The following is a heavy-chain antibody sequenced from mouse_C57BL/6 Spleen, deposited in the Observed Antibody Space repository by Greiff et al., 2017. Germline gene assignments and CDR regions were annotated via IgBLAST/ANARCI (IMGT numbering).Heavy chain of an antibody. CDR1: GYTFTSYW. CDR3: GREGYDVDY. D-gene: IGHD2-2*01. CDR2: IYPSDSET. Sequence: QVQLKQPGAELVRPGSSVKLSCKASGYTFTSYWMDWVKQRPGQGLEWIGNIYPSDSETHYNQKFKDKATLTVDKSSSTAYMQLSSLTSEDSAFYYCGREGYDVDYWGQGTTLTVSS. J-gene: IGHJ2*01. V-gene: IGHV1-61*01.